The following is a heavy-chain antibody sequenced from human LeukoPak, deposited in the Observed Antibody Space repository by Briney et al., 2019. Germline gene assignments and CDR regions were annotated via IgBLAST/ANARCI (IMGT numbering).Heavy chain of an antibody. CDR1: GFTFSSYA. Sequence: PGRSLRLSCAASGFTFSSYAMHWVRQAPGKGLEWVSAISGSGGSTYYADSVKGRFTISRDNSKNTLYLQMNSLRAEDTAVYYCANQEQLVLFDYWGQGTLVTVSS. D-gene: IGHD6-6*01. CDR2: ISGSGGST. V-gene: IGHV3-23*01. CDR3: ANQEQLVLFDY. J-gene: IGHJ4*02.